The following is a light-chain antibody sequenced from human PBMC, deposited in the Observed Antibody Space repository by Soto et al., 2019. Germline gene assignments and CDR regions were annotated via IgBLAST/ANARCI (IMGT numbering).Light chain of an antibody. CDR1: QSISNW. CDR2: TAS. V-gene: IGKV1-5*01. Sequence: DIHMAQSRCCLCAPLVDGVIITWRASQSISNWLAWFQQKPGKAPKLLIYTASRLHSGVPTRSSGSGSATEFTLTISSLQPDDFASYYCQQYNSYSTWTFGQGTKV. CDR3: QQYNSYSTWT. J-gene: IGKJ1*01.